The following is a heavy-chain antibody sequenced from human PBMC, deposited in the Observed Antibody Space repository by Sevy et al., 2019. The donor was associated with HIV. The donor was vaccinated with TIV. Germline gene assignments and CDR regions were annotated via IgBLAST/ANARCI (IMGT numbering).Heavy chain of an antibody. CDR3: VRNKAGAFDI. J-gene: IGHJ3*02. V-gene: IGHV3-53*01. CDR2: ICSRGST. CDR1: GFTVSSNY. Sequence: GGSLRLSCAASGFTVSSNYMRWVRQAPGKGLEWVSGICSRGSTYYADSVKGRFTISSDNSKNTLYLQMNSLRAEDTAVYYCVRNKAGAFDIWGQGTMVTVSS.